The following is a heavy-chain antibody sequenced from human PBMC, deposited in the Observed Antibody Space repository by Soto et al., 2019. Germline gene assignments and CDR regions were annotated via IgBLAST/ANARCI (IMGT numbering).Heavy chain of an antibody. CDR2: LWSAGMT. Sequence: PGGSLRLSCAASGFTVSSKYMSWVRQAPGKGLEWVSVLWSAGMTYYADSVRGRFTISRDNMKNTLYLQMNSLRADDTAVYYCAREATMDLWGQGTTVTVSS. CDR1: GFTVSSKY. V-gene: IGHV3-53*01. J-gene: IGHJ6*02. CDR3: AREATMDL.